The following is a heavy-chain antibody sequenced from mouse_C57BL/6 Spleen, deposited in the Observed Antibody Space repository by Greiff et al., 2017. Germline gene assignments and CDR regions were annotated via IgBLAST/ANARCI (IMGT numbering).Heavy chain of an antibody. D-gene: IGHD2-1*01. CDR2: ISYDGSN. Sequence: EVKLQESGPGLVKPSQSLSLTCSVTGYSITSGYYWNWIRQFPGNKLEWMGYISYDGSNNYNPSLKNRISITRDTSKNQFFLKLNSVTTEDTATYYCAREMGNYAAMDYWGQGTSVTVSS. V-gene: IGHV3-6*01. CDR3: AREMGNYAAMDY. CDR1: GYSITSGYY. J-gene: IGHJ4*01.